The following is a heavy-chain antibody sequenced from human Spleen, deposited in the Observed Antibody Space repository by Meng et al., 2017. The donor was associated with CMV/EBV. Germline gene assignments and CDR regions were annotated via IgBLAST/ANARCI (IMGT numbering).Heavy chain of an antibody. J-gene: IGHJ4*02. CDR3: ARDPGYSSSRSFDY. CDR1: GGSISSGGYY. D-gene: IGHD6-6*01. V-gene: IGHV4-31*03. CDR2: IYYSGST. Sequence: LRLSCTVSGGSISSGGYYWSWIRQHPGKGLEWIGYIYYSGSTYYNPSLKSRVTISVDTSKNQFSLKLSSVTAADTAVYYCARDPGYSSSRSFDYWGQGTLVTVSS.